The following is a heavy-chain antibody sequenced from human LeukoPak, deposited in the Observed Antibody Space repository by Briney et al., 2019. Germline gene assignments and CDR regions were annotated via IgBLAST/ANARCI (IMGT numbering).Heavy chain of an antibody. D-gene: IGHD3-10*01. V-gene: IGHV1-2*02. J-gene: IGHJ4*02. Sequence: ASVKVSCKASGYTFTCYYMHWVRQAPGQGLEWMGWINPNSGGTNYAQKFQGRVTMTRDTSISTAYMDLSRLRSDDTAVYYCAREGSYGAGSYNCDYWGQGTLVTVSS. CDR1: GYTFTCYY. CDR3: AREGSYGAGSYNCDY. CDR2: INPNSGGT.